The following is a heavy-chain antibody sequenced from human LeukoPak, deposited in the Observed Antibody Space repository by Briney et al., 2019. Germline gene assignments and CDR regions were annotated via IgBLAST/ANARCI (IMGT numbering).Heavy chain of an antibody. CDR3: ANYGSGTYWY. CDR1: GGSISSGDYY. D-gene: IGHD3-10*01. J-gene: IGHJ4*02. V-gene: IGHV4-30-4*01. Sequence: SQTLSLTCTVSGGSISSGDYYWSWIRQPPGKGLEWIGYIYYSGSTYYDPFLKSRVTISVDMSKNQFSLKLSSVTAADTAVYYCANYGSGTYWYWGQGTLVTVSS. CDR2: IYYSGST.